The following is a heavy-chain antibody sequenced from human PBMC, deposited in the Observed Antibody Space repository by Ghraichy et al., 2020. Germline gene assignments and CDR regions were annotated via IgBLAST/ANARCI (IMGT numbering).Heavy chain of an antibody. CDR3: ARHGSVLVRGVIGAHDAFDI. V-gene: IGHV4-59*08. J-gene: IGHJ3*02. D-gene: IGHD3-10*01. CDR1: GGSISSYY. CDR2: IYYSGST. Sequence: SETLSLTCTVSGGSISSYYWSWIRQPPGKGLEWIGYIYYSGSTNYNPSLKSRVTISVDTSKNQFSLKLSSVTAADTAVYYCARHGSVLVRGVIGAHDAFDIWGQGTMVTVSS.